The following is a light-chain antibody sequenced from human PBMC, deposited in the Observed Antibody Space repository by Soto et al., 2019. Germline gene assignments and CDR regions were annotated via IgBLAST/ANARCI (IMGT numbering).Light chain of an antibody. Sequence: EIQMTQSPSSLSASVGDGITITCQASQDISNYLNWYQQKLGKAPKLLIYDASNLETGVPSRFSGSGSGTDFTFTISSLQPEDIATYYCQQYSHLITFGQGTRLEIK. CDR2: DAS. V-gene: IGKV1-33*01. CDR3: QQYSHLIT. J-gene: IGKJ5*01. CDR1: QDISNY.